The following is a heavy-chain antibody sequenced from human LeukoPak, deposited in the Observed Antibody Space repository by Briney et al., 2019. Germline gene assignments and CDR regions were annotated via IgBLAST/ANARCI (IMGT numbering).Heavy chain of an antibody. CDR2: IKQDGSEK. D-gene: IGHD6-13*01. Sequence: GGSLRLSCAASGFTFSSYWMSWVRQAPGKGLEWVANIKQDGSEKYYVDSVKGRFTISRDNAKNSLYLQMNSLRAEDTAVYYCARSSSIYSSSWYAYYYYYYYMDVWGKGTTVTVSS. CDR1: GFTFSSYW. V-gene: IGHV3-7*01. CDR3: ARSSSIYSSSWYAYYYYYYYMDV. J-gene: IGHJ6*03.